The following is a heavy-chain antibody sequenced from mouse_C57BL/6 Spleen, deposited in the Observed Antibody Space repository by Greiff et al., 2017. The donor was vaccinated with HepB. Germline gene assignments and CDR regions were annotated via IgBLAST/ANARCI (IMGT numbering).Heavy chain of an antibody. CDR1: GYAFTNYL. Sequence: VQLQQSGAELVRPGTSVKVSCKASGYAFTNYLIEWVKQRPGQGLEWIGVINPGSGGTNYNEKFKGKATLTADKSSSTAYMQLSSLTSEDSAVYFCARGGRFYYYAMDYWGQGTSVTVSS. CDR2: INPGSGGT. J-gene: IGHJ4*01. CDR3: ARGGRFYYYAMDY. D-gene: IGHD2-1*01. V-gene: IGHV1-54*01.